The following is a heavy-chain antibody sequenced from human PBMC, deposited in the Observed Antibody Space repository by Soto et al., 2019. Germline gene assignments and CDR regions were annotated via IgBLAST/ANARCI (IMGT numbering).Heavy chain of an antibody. Sequence: SVRLCCAACGFTSHGCLSNRVRQTPGMGLEWVSRINNDGRRISYADSVKGRFTISRDNAKNTLYLQMNSLRAEDTAVYYCARSLTTIQTDWFDPWGQGTLVTVSS. V-gene: IGHV3-74*01. CDR2: INNDGRRI. CDR1: GFTSHGCL. D-gene: IGHD4-4*01. J-gene: IGHJ5*02. CDR3: ARSLTTIQTDWFDP.